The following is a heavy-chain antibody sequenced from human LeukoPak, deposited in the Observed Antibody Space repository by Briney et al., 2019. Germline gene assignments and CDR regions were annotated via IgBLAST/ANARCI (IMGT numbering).Heavy chain of an antibody. Sequence: SETLSLTCTVSGGSISRSSYYWGWIRQPPGKGLEWIGSIYYSGSTYYNPSLKSRVTISVDTSKNQFSLKLSSVTAADTAVYYCARVQRWELLSAAYYFDYWGQGTLVTVSS. CDR3: ARVQRWELLSAAYYFDY. V-gene: IGHV4-39*01. CDR2: IYYSGST. D-gene: IGHD1-26*01. J-gene: IGHJ4*02. CDR1: GGSISRSSYY.